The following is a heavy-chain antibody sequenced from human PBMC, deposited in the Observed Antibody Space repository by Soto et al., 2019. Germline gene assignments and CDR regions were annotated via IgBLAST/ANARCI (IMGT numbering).Heavy chain of an antibody. CDR3: ARRDSSTSSLDY. D-gene: IGHD2-2*01. J-gene: IGHJ4*02. Sequence: PSETLSLTCAVYGGSFSGYYWSWIRQPPGKGLEWIGEINHSGSTNYNPSLKSRVTISVDTSKNQFSLKLSSVTAADTAVYYCARRDSSTSSLDYWGQGTLVTVSS. CDR1: GGSFSGYY. CDR2: INHSGST. V-gene: IGHV4-34*01.